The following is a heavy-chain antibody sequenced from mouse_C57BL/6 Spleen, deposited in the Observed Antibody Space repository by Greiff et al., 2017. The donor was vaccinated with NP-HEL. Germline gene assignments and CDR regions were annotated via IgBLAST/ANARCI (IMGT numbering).Heavy chain of an antibody. D-gene: IGHD2-10*01. J-gene: IGHJ1*03. V-gene: IGHV1-55*01. CDR3: ARSKSSNWSYSGFAD. CDR1: GYTFTSYW. CDR2: IYPGSGST. Sequence: VQLHQSGAELVKPGASVKMSCKASGYTFTSYWITWVKQRPGQGLEWIGDIYPGSGSTNYNEKFKSKATLTVDTSSSTAYMQLSSLTSEDSAVYYCARSKSSNWSYSGFADWGTGTPVTFAS.